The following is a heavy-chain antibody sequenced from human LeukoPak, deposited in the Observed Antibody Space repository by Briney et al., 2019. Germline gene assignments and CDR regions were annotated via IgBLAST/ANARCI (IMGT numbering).Heavy chain of an antibody. D-gene: IGHD3-22*01. Sequence: PGGSLRLSCAASGFTFSSYAISWVRQAPGKGLEWVSAISGSGGSTYYADSVKGRFTISRDNSKNTLYLQMNSLRAEDTAVYYCALHYYDSSGYPYYFDYWGQRTLVTVSS. CDR1: GFTFSSYA. J-gene: IGHJ4*02. CDR2: ISGSGGST. CDR3: ALHYYDSSGYPYYFDY. V-gene: IGHV3-23*01.